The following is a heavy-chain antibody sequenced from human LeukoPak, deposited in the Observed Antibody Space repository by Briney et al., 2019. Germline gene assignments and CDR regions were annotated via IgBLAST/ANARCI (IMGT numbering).Heavy chain of an antibody. Sequence: ESGPTLVKPTQTLTLTCTFSGFSLSTSGVGVGWIRQPPGKALEWLALIYWDDDKRYSPSLKSRLTITKDTSKNQVVLTMTNMDPVDTATYYCAHRGVLRYFDWFPTFDPWGQGTLVTVSS. CDR1: GFSLSTSGVG. CDR2: IYWDDDK. V-gene: IGHV2-5*02. D-gene: IGHD3-9*01. J-gene: IGHJ5*02. CDR3: AHRGVLRYFDWFPTFDP.